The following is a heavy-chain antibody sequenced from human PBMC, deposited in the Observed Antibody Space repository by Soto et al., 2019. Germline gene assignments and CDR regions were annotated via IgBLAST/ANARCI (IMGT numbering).Heavy chain of an antibody. V-gene: IGHV4-34*02. J-gene: IGHJ6*02. CDR3: ARDRHYYHFWRGYQNDGPYDMDV. CDR2: INHSRGT. CDR1: GGSFSGYY. D-gene: IGHD3-3*02. Sequence: QVQLQQWGAGLLKPSETLSLTCAVYGGSFSGYYWTWIRQAPGKGLEWIGEINHSRGTNYNSSLKSRVTISVDSFKNQVSLILYSVTAADTAVYYCARDRHYYHFWRGYQNDGPYDMDVWGQGTTVTGSS.